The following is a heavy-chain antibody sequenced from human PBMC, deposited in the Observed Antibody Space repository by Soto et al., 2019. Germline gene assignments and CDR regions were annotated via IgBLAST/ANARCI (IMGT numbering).Heavy chain of an antibody. CDR1: GFTFSSYG. CDR2: ISYDGSNK. CDR3: SKVDYSGSDFDY. D-gene: IGHD1-26*01. V-gene: IGHV3-30*18. J-gene: IGHJ4*02. Sequence: QVQLVESGGGVVQPGRSLRLSCAASGFTFSSYGMHWVRQAPGKGLEWVAVISYDGSNKYYADSVKGRFTISRDNSKNTLYLQMNSLLADDTAVYYCSKVDYSGSDFDYWGKGTLVTVSS.